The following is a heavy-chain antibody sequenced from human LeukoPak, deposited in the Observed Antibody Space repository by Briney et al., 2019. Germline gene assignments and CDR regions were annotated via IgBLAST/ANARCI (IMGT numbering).Heavy chain of an antibody. V-gene: IGHV1-46*01. CDR2: INPSGGST. Sequence: ASVKVSCKASGYTFTSYYMHWVRQAPGRGLEWMGIINPSGGSTSYAQKFQGRVTMTRDTSTSTVYMELSSLRSEDTAVYYCARDRIGYSSGWYELDYYYYYGMDVWGQGTTVTVSS. D-gene: IGHD6-19*01. CDR1: GYTFTSYY. CDR3: ARDRIGYSSGWYELDYYYYYGMDV. J-gene: IGHJ6*02.